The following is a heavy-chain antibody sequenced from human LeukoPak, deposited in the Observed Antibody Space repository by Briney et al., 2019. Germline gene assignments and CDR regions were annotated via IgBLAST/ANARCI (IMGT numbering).Heavy chain of an antibody. CDR1: GFPFSTYW. CDR3: ARDQHEDYFDY. CDR2: ISSSSSYI. Sequence: GGSLRLSCAASGFPFSTYWMSWVRQAPGKGLEWVSSISSSSSYIYYADSVKGRFTISRDNAKNSLYLQMNSLRAEDTAVYYCARDQHEDYFDYWGQGTLVTVSS. V-gene: IGHV3-21*01. J-gene: IGHJ4*02.